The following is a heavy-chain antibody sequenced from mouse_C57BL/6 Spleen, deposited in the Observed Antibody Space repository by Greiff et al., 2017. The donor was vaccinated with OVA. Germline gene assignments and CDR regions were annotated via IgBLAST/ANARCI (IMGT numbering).Heavy chain of an antibody. Sequence: QVQLQQSGAELVKPGASVKISCKASGYAFSSYWLNWVKQRPGKGLEWIGQIYPGDGDTNYNGKFKGKATLTADKSSSTAYMQLSSLTSEDSAVYFCARSYTGSYYAMDYWGQGTSVTVSS. J-gene: IGHJ4*01. CDR1: GYAFSSYW. CDR2: IYPGDGDT. V-gene: IGHV1-80*01. CDR3: ARSYTGSYYAMDY. D-gene: IGHD2-10*01.